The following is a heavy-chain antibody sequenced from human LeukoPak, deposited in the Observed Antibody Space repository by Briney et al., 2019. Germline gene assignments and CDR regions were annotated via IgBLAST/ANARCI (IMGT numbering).Heavy chain of an antibody. CDR3: ARKDTAMVIFDY. V-gene: IGHV4-59*01. Sequence: PSETLSLTCTVSGGSISSYYWSWIRQPPGKGLEWIGYIYYSGSTNYNPSLKSRVTISVDTSKNQFSLKLSSVTAADTAVYYCARKDTAMVIFDYWGRGTLVTVSS. J-gene: IGHJ4*02. D-gene: IGHD5-18*01. CDR1: GGSISSYY. CDR2: IYYSGST.